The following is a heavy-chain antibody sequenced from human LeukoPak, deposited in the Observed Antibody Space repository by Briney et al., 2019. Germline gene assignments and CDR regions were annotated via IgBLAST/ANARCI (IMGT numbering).Heavy chain of an antibody. D-gene: IGHD3-3*01. CDR2: IYTSGST. J-gene: IGHJ4*02. V-gene: IGHV4-61*02. CDR1: GGSISSGSYY. Sequence: PSETLSLTCTVSGGSISSGSYYWSWIRQPAGKGLEWIGRIYTSGSTNYNPPLKSRVTISVDTSKNQFSLKLSSVTAADTAVYYCAGTYYDFWSGYFPLDYWGQGTLVTVSS. CDR3: AGTYYDFWSGYFPLDY.